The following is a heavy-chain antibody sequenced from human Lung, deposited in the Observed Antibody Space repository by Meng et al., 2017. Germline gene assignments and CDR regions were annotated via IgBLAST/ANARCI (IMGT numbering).Heavy chain of an antibody. J-gene: IGHJ4*02. CDR1: GFTFSDYS. CDR3: ARDYGGNSGGY. CDR2: ISSGSSYI. V-gene: IGHV3-21*03. D-gene: IGHD4-23*01. Sequence: EVQLVESGGGLVKPGGSLPLSCAASGFTFSDYSMNWVRQAPGKGLEWVSSISSGSSYIYYADSVKGRFTISRDNAKNSLYLHMNSLRVEDTGLYYCARDYGGNSGGYWGQGTLVTVSS.